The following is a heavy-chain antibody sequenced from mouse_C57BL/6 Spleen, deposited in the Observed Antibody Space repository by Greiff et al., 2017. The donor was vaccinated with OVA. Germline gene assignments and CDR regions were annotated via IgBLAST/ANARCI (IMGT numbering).Heavy chain of an antibody. J-gene: IGHJ2*01. V-gene: IGHV1-78*01. D-gene: IGHD2-4*01. Sequence: VKLVESDAELVKPGASVKISCKVSGYTFTDHTIHWMKQRPEQGLEWIGYIYPRDGSTKYNEKFKGKATLTADKSSSTAYMQLNSLTSEDSAVYFCARRDDYEYYFDYWGQGTTLTVSS. CDR1: GYTFTDHT. CDR3: ARRDDYEYYFDY. CDR2: IYPRDGST.